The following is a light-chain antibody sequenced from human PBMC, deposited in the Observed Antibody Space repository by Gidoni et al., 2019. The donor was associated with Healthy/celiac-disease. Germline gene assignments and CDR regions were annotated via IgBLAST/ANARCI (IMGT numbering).Light chain of an antibody. CDR3: QQSYSTPPTT. J-gene: IGKJ4*01. CDR1: QSISSY. V-gene: IGKV1-39*01. CDR2: AAS. Sequence: DIQMTQSPSSLSASVGDRVTITCRVSQSISSYLNWYQQKPGKAPKLLIYAASSLQSGVPSRFSGSGSGTDFTLTISSRQPEDFATDYCQQSYSTPPTTFGGGTKVEIK.